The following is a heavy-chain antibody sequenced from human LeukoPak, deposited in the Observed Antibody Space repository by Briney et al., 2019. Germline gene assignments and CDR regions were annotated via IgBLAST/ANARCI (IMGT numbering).Heavy chain of an antibody. J-gene: IGHJ5*02. CDR3: ARAPTVRGVIIKANWFDP. CDR1: GGTFSSYA. V-gene: IGHV1-69*05. CDR2: IIPIFGTA. Sequence: GASVKVSCKASGGTFSSYAISWVRQAPGQGLEWMGGIIPIFGTANYAQKFQGRVTITTDESTSTAYMELSSLRSEDTAVYYCARAPTVRGVIIKANWFDPWGQGTLVTVSS. D-gene: IGHD3-10*01.